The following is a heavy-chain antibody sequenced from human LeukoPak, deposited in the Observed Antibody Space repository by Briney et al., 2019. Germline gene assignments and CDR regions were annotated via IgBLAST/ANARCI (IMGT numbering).Heavy chain of an antibody. J-gene: IGHJ4*02. CDR2: ISSSGSTI. Sequence: GGSLRPSCAASGFTFSSYEMNWVRQAPGKGLEWVSYISSSGSTIYYADSVKGRFTISRDNAKNSLYLQMNSMRADDTAVYYCARGGIARLGLRYFDWLSRKIDYWGQGNLVTVSS. CDR3: ARGGIARLGLRYFDWLSRKIDY. V-gene: IGHV3-48*03. CDR1: GFTFSSYE. D-gene: IGHD3-9*01.